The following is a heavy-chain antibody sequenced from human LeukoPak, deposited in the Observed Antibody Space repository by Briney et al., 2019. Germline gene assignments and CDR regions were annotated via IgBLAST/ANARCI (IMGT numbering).Heavy chain of an antibody. CDR3: AKASRGTIAAVETHYNYYMDV. CDR1: GFPFNNYG. V-gene: IGHV3-30*18. J-gene: IGHJ6*03. CDR2: ISYDGSYK. Sequence: GGSLRLSCAASGFPFNNYGMHWVRQTPGKGLEWVAIISYDGSYKYYADSVKGRFTISRDNSRNTLYLQMNSLSTDDTAVYYCAKASRGTIAAVETHYNYYMDVYGKGTTVTVSS. D-gene: IGHD6-13*01.